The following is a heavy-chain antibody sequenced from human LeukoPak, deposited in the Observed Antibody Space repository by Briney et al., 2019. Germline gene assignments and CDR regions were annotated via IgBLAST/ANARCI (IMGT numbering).Heavy chain of an antibody. D-gene: IGHD6-6*01. V-gene: IGHV3-21*01. CDR3: ARGPLAALYYYYYMDV. Sequence: GGSLRLSCAASGFTFSSYSMNWVRQAPGKGLEWVSSISSSSSYIYYADSVKGRFTISRDNAKNSLYLQMNSLRAEDTAVYYCARGPLAALYYYYYMDVWGKGTTVTVS. CDR2: ISSSSSYI. J-gene: IGHJ6*03. CDR1: GFTFSSYS.